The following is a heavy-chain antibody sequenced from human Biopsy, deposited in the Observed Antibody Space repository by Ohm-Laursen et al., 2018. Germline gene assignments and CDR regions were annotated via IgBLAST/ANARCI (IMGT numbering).Heavy chain of an antibody. V-gene: IGHV3-9*01. CDR2: ISWNSGSV. CDR1: GFTFENYA. D-gene: IGHD6-19*01. Sequence: SLRLSCTASGFTFENYAMNRVRPAPGKGLEWVSGISWNSGSVVYADSVKGRFTISRDNAKNSLYLQMHSLRAEGTAFYYCAKASGYSSGWPIDYWGQGNLVTVSS. CDR3: AKASGYSSGWPIDY. J-gene: IGHJ4*02.